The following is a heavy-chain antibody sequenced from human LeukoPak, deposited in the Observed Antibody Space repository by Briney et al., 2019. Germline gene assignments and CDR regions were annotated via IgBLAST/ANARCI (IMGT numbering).Heavy chain of an antibody. V-gene: IGHV3-23*01. J-gene: IGHJ4*02. CDR2: ISGSSTRT. D-gene: IGHD3-22*01. CDR3: AKQRDYYDSSGYYRGYYFDY. CDR1: GFTFSSYA. Sequence: GGSLRLSCADSGFTFSSYAMSWVRQVPGKGLEWVSSISGSSTRTYYADSVKGRFTVSRDNPKNTLYLQMNSLRAEDTAVYYCAKQRDYYDSSGYYRGYYFDYWGQGTLVTVSS.